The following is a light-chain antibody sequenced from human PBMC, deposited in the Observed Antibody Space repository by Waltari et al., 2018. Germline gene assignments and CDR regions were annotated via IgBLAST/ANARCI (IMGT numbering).Light chain of an antibody. CDR3: QQYNDWPQT. CDR1: QTVGSN. CDR2: SAS. Sequence: EIVMTQSPATLSVSSGERATLSCRASQTVGSNLAWYQQKPGKAPRLLIYSASTRDTGIPPRFSGRGSGTEFTLTISSLQSEDFAVYYCQQYNDWPQTFGQGTKVEIK. V-gene: IGKV3-15*01. J-gene: IGKJ1*01.